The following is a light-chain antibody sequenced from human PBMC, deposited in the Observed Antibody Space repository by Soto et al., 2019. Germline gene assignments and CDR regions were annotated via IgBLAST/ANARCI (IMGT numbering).Light chain of an antibody. CDR2: EAS. V-gene: IGKV1-5*01. Sequence: DIQMTQSPSTLSASVGDRVTITCRASQSISGWLAWYQQKPGTAPKLLIYEASNLESGVPSRFSGSGSGTEFTLTISSLPPDDFATYYCQQYYSDWTFGQGTKVDIK. J-gene: IGKJ1*01. CDR1: QSISGW. CDR3: QQYYSDWT.